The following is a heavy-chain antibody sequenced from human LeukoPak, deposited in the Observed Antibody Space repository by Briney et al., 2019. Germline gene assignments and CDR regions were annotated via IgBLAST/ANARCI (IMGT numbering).Heavy chain of an antibody. CDR3: ARESGYVPGVDY. V-gene: IGHV1-69*01. Sequence: GASVKVSCKASGGTFSSYAISWVRQAPGQGLEWMGGIIPIFGTANYAQKFQGRVTITEDESPSTAYMELSSLRSEDPAVYYCARESGYVPGVDYWGQGTLVTVSS. CDR2: IIPIFGTA. J-gene: IGHJ4*02. CDR1: GGTFSSYA. D-gene: IGHD3-3*01.